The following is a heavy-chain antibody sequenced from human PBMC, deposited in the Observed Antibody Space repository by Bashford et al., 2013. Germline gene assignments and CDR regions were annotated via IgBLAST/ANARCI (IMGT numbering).Heavy chain of an antibody. CDR3: ARDSGPGGGASFDY. D-gene: IGHD1-26*01. J-gene: IGHJ4*02. V-gene: IGHV1-2*02. Sequence: WVRQAPGQGLEWMGWINPNPNSGGTNYAQKFQGRVTMTRDTSISTAYMELSRLRSDDTAVYYCARDSGPGGGASFDYWGQGNPGHRLL. CDR2: INPNPNSGGT.